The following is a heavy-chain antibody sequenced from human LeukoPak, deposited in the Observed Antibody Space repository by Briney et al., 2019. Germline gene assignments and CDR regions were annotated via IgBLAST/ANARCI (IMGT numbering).Heavy chain of an antibody. D-gene: IGHD6-19*01. CDR1: GGSISSSSYY. CDR3: ARGRGYSSGWYVHYYYMDV. Sequence: SETLSLTCTVSGGSISSSSYYWGWIRQPPGKGLEWIGSIYYSGSTYYNPSLKSRVTISVDTSKNQFSLKLSSVTAADTAVYYCARGRGYSSGWYVHYYYMDVWGKGTTVTVSS. V-gene: IGHV4-39*07. CDR2: IYYSGST. J-gene: IGHJ6*03.